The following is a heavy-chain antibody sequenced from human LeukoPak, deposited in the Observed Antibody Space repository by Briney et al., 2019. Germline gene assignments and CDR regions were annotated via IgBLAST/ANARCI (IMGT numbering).Heavy chain of an antibody. J-gene: IGHJ5*02. CDR3: ARERIVATSPGWFDP. CDR1: GYTFTGYY. V-gene: IGHV1-2*02. CDR2: INPNSGGT. D-gene: IGHD5-12*01. Sequence: ASVKVSCKASGYTFTGYYMHWVRQAPGQGLEWMGWINPNSGGTNYAQKFQGRVTMTRDTSISTAYMELSRLRSDDTAVYYCARERIVATSPGWFDPWGQGTLVTVSS.